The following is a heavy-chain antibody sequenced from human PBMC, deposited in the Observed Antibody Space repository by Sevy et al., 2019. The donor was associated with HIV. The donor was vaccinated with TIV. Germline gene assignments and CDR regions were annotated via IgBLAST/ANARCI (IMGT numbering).Heavy chain of an antibody. CDR1: GFTFSGSA. V-gene: IGHV3-73*01. Sequence: VGSLRLSCAASGFTFSGSAMQWVRQASGKGLEWVGRIRSKGNSYATAYAASVKGRFTISRDDSKNTVYLQMNSLKTEDTAVYYCTRGGARDSSSWYDYFDYWGQGTLVTVSS. CDR3: TRGGARDSSSWYDYFDY. CDR2: IRSKGNSYAT. J-gene: IGHJ4*02. D-gene: IGHD6-13*01.